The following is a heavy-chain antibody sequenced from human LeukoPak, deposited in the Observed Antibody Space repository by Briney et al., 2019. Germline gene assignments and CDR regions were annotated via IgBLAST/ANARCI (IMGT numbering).Heavy chain of an antibody. CDR2: INHSGST. D-gene: IGHD4-17*01. CDR1: GGSISSGDYY. V-gene: IGHV4-39*07. J-gene: IGHJ4*02. CDR3: ARGNLTTVTTRPPRYFDY. Sequence: SETLSLTCTVSGGSISSGDYYWSWIRQPPGKGLEWIGEINHSGSTNYNPSLKSRVTISVDTSKNQFSLKLSSVTAADTAVYYCARGNLTTVTTRPPRYFDYWGQGTLVTVSS.